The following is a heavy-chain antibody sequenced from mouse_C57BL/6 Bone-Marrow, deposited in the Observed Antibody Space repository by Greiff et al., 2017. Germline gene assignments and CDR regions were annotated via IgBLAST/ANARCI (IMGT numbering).Heavy chain of an antibody. J-gene: IGHJ3*01. CDR1: GYTFTSYW. D-gene: IGHD3-2*02. V-gene: IGHV1-55*01. Sequence: QVQLQQPGAELVKPGASVKMSCKASGYTFTSYWITWVKQRPGQGLEWIGDIYPGSGSTNYNEKFKSKATLTVDTSSSTAYMQLRSLTSEGSAVYYCERSSGAYWGQGTLVTVSA. CDR2: IYPGSGST. CDR3: ERSSGAY.